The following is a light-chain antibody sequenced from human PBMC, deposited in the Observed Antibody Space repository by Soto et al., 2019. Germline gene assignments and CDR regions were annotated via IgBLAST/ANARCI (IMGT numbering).Light chain of an antibody. CDR2: IAS. Sequence: EIVLAQSPGTRSLSPGERATLSCRASQSVSTYLAWYQQKPGQAPRLLIYIASSRASGVPDRFIGSGAGTYFTLTISRLEPEDFAVYYCQLYGTSPVTFAQWTHLEIK. CDR1: QSVSTY. CDR3: QLYGTSPVT. J-gene: IGKJ2*01. V-gene: IGKV3-20*01.